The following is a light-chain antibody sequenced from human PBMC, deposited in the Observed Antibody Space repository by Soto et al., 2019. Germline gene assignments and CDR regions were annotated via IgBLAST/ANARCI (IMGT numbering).Light chain of an antibody. CDR1: QSVASNY. CDR2: DAS. Sequence: EIVLTQSPGTLSLSPGERATLSCRASQSVASNYLGWYQQKPGQAPRVLIFDASIRATGIPDRFIASGSGSDFTLTISRLEPDDFAVYYCHQYDSLPLTFGGGTKVEI. V-gene: IGKV3-20*01. J-gene: IGKJ4*01. CDR3: HQYDSLPLT.